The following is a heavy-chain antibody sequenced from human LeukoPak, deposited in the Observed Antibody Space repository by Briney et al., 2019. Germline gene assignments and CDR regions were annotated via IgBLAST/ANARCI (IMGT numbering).Heavy chain of an antibody. J-gene: IGHJ6*02. CDR3: ARVCEDTAMVREYYYYGMDV. D-gene: IGHD5-18*01. CDR1: GYTFTSYY. V-gene: IGHV1-46*01. Sequence: ASVKVSCKASGYTFTSYYMHWVRQAPGQGLEWMGITNPSGGSTSYAQKFQGRVTMTRDTSTSTVYMELSSLRSEDTAVYYCARVCEDTAMVREYYYYGMDVWGQGTTVTVSS. CDR2: TNPSGGST.